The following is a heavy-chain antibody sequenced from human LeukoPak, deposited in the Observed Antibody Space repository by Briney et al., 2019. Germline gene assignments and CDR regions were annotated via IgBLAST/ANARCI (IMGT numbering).Heavy chain of an antibody. CDR1: GGSISSGGYS. Sequence: TLSLTCAVSGGSISSGGYSWSWIRQPPGKALEWLALIDWDDDKYYSTSLKTRLTISKDTSKNQVVLTMTNMDPVDTATYYCARMRAVAGTRYFDYWGQGTLVTVSS. J-gene: IGHJ4*02. V-gene: IGHV2-70*01. D-gene: IGHD6-19*01. CDR3: ARMRAVAGTRYFDY. CDR2: IDWDDDK.